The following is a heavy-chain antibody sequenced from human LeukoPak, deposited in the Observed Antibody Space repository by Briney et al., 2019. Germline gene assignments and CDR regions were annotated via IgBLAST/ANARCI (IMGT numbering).Heavy chain of an antibody. Sequence: SETLSLTCTVSGGSINSYYWSWIRQPAGKGLAWIWRIYSSGSTNSNPSLTSRVSMSVDTSKQQFSLKLTSVTAADTAVYYCARGGKATVVTMWGQGILVTVSS. D-gene: IGHD4-23*01. CDR1: GGSINSYY. V-gene: IGHV4-4*07. CDR3: ARGGKATVVTM. CDR2: IYSSGST. J-gene: IGHJ4*02.